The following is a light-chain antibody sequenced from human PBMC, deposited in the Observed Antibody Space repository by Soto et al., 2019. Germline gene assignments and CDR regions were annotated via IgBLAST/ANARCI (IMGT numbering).Light chain of an antibody. Sequence: DIQLTQSPSFLSASAGGRVTITCRASQAISSHLAWYQQKPGKAPNLLIYGASTLQSGVPSRFRGSGSGTQFTLTISSLQHEDFATYYCQQINSYPLTFGPGTKVDIK. CDR3: QQINSYPLT. CDR2: GAS. V-gene: IGKV1-9*01. CDR1: QAISSH. J-gene: IGKJ3*01.